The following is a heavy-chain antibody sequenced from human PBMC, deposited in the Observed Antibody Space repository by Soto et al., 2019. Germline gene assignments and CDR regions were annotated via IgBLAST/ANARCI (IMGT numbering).Heavy chain of an antibody. CDR1: GYTFTGYY. CDR3: ARTPITMIVVVTKGFDY. CDR2: INPNSGGT. D-gene: IGHD3-22*01. Sequence: ASVKVSCKASGYTFTGYYMHWVRQAPGQGLEWMGRINPNSGGTNYAQKFQGRVTMTRDTSISTAYMELSRLRSDDTAVYYCARTPITMIVVVTKGFDYWGQGTLVTVSS. V-gene: IGHV1-2*06. J-gene: IGHJ4*02.